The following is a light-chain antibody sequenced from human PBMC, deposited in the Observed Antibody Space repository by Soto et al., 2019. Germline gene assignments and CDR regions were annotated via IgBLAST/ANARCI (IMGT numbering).Light chain of an antibody. CDR1: RRIDNS. CDR3: HQDNDWPPT. J-gene: IGKJ2*01. V-gene: IGKV3-15*01. CDR2: CAS. Sequence: EIAVTQSPATVSASPGDRVTLSCSASRRIDNSLAWYQQRRVQPPRLLIFCASARATVVPTTFSGSGSMTLFRLTISRLLSEAFAVYYCHQDNDWPPTFGQGTKLEI.